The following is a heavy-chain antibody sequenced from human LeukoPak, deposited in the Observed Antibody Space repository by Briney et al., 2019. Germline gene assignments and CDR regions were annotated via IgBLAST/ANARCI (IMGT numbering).Heavy chain of an antibody. Sequence: SEALSLTCTVSGGSISSYYWSWIRQPAGKGLEWIGYIYYSGSTNYNPSLKSRVTISVDTSKNQFSLKLSSVTAADTAVYYCARSLYYYDSSGYYRRYYFDYWGQGTLVTVSS. CDR1: GGSISSYY. D-gene: IGHD3-22*01. CDR2: IYYSGST. J-gene: IGHJ4*02. V-gene: IGHV4-59*01. CDR3: ARSLYYYDSSGYYRRYYFDY.